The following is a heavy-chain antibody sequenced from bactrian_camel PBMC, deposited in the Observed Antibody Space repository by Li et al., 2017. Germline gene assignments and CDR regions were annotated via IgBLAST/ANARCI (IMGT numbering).Heavy chain of an antibody. D-gene: IGHD1*01. V-gene: IGHV3S1*01. J-gene: IGHJ4*01. Sequence: HVQLVESGGGSVQAGGSLTLSCTASGFTFSGYWMYWFRQAPGKGLEYVSSMYTDEGTTYYADSVRGRATISSSRAQNTMYLQMNSLKSDDTAVYYCAKGSSWITDWGQGTQVTVS. CDR3: AKGSSWITD. CDR1: GFTFSGYW. CDR2: MYTDEGTT.